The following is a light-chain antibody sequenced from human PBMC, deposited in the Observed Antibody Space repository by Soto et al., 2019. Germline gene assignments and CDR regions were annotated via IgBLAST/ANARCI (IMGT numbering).Light chain of an antibody. CDR1: SSDVGGYNY. CDR2: DVS. CDR3: SSYRASSTTHYV. Sequence: QSALTHPASLTGSPGQSITISCTGTSSDVGGYNYVSWYQQHPGKGPKLMIYDVSNRPSGVSNRFSGSKSGNTASLTISGLQAEDEADYYCSSYRASSTTHYVFGTGTKVTVL. V-gene: IGLV2-14*03. J-gene: IGLJ1*01.